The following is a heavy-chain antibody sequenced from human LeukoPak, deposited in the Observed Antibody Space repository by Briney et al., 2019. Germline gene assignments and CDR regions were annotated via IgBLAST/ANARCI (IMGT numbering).Heavy chain of an antibody. D-gene: IGHD6-19*01. CDR3: ARYKYSSSFIDY. V-gene: IGHV4-59*01. CDR1: GVSISSYY. J-gene: IGHJ4*02. Sequence: PSETLSLTCTVSGVSISSYYWSWLRQPPGKGLEWIGYIYYSGSTNYNPSLKSRVTISVDTSKNQFSLKLSSVTAADTAVYYCARYKYSSSFIDYWGQGTLVTVSS. CDR2: IYYSGST.